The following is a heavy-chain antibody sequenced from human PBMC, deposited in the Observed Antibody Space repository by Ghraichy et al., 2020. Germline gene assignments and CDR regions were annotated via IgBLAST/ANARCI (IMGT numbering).Heavy chain of an antibody. CDR1: GGSFSGYY. J-gene: IGHJ4*02. Sequence: SETLSLTCAVYGGSFSGYYWSWIRQPPGKGLEWIGEINHSGSTNYNPSLKSRVTISVDTSKNQFSLKLSSVTAADTAVYYCARAGILTGYADYWGQGTLVTVSS. V-gene: IGHV4-34*01. D-gene: IGHD3-9*01. CDR2: INHSGST. CDR3: ARAGILTGYADY.